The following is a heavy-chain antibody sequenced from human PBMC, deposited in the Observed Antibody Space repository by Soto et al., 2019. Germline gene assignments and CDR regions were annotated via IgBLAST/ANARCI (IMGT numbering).Heavy chain of an antibody. D-gene: IGHD5-12*01. J-gene: IGHJ4*02. V-gene: IGHV4-34*01. CDR1: VGSFSGYS. CDR3: ARGHGDGGYGGY. CDR2: INHRGST. Sequence: QVQLQQWGAGLLKPSETLSLTCADYVGSFSGYSWTWMRQPPGKGLEWIAEINHRGSTNSSPSLKSLVTISVDTSKNQFSLKLTSVTAADTAVYYCARGHGDGGYGGYWGQGTPVTVSS.